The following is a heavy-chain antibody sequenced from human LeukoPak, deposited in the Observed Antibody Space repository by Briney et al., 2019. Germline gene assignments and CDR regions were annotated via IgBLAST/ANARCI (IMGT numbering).Heavy chain of an antibody. CDR1: GFTFSSYG. CDR3: AKDPPTVMANAFHI. J-gene: IGHJ3*02. D-gene: IGHD5-18*01. CDR2: INTSGGTT. Sequence: GGSLRLSCAASGFTFSSYGMSWVRQAPGKGLEWVSGINTSGGTTYYADSVKGRFTISRDNSKNTLYLQMNSLRADDTAAYYCAKDPPTVMANAFHIWGQGTMVTVSS. V-gene: IGHV3-23*01.